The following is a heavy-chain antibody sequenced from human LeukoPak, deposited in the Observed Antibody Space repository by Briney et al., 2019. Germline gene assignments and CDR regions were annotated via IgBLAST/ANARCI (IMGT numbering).Heavy chain of an antibody. CDR1: GGSISSYY. Sequence: SETLSLTCTVPGGSISSYYWSWIRQPAGKGLEWIGRIYTSGSTNYNPSLKSRVTMSVDTSKNQFSLKLSSVTAADTAVYYCARAHDFWNRGAFDPWGQGTLVTVSS. CDR2: IYTSGST. J-gene: IGHJ5*02. V-gene: IGHV4-4*07. D-gene: IGHD3-3*01. CDR3: ARAHDFWNRGAFDP.